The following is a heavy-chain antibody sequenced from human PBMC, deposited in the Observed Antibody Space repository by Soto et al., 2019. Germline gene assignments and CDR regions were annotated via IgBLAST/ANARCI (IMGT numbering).Heavy chain of an antibody. CDR1: GFTFSSYG. Sequence: LSLTCAASGFTFSSYGMHWVRQAPGKGLEWVAVIWYDGSNKYYADSVKGRFTISRDNSKNTLYLQMNSLRAEDTAVYYCARELKFGGVIGPFDYWGQGTLVTVSS. D-gene: IGHD3-16*02. CDR3: ARELKFGGVIGPFDY. J-gene: IGHJ4*02. V-gene: IGHV3-33*01. CDR2: IWYDGSNK.